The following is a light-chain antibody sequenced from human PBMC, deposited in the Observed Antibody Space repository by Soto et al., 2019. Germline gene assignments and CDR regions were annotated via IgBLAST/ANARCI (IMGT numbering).Light chain of an antibody. CDR2: DAT. CDR1: QIMYTW. J-gene: IGKJ2*01. Sequence: DIQMTQSPSTLSASVGDRVTITCRASQIMYTWLAWYQQKPGKAPKLLIYDATTLESGVPSRFSGSGSGTEFTLTIRSLQPDDFATYSCQHYNGYFGQGTKLEI. CDR3: QHYNGY. V-gene: IGKV1-5*01.